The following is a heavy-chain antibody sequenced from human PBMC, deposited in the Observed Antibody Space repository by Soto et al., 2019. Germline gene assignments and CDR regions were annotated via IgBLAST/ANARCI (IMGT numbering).Heavy chain of an antibody. Sequence: SETLSLTCTVSGGSISSGGYYWSWIRQHPGKGLEWIGYIYYSGSTYYNPSLKSRVTISVDTSKNQFSLKLSSVTAADTAVYYCARDLRYCSGGSCKGVCFDPWGQGTLVTVSS. D-gene: IGHD2-15*01. CDR2: IYYSGST. V-gene: IGHV4-31*03. J-gene: IGHJ5*02. CDR1: GGSISSGGYY. CDR3: ARDLRYCSGGSCKGVCFDP.